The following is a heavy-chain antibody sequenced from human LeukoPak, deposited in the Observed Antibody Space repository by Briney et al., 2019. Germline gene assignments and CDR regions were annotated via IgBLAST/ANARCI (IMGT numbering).Heavy chain of an antibody. J-gene: IGHJ4*02. V-gene: IGHV1-69*04. D-gene: IGHD6-13*01. CDR2: IIPMVNIG. CDR3: ARESTGYSRTWGIDF. CDR1: GGTFSNYA. Sequence: SVKVSCKASGGTFSNYAISWVRQAPGQGLEWMGRIIPMVNIGNYAQKFQGGVTITADKSTSTAYMELSSLRSEDTAVYYCARESTGYSRTWGIDFWGQGTLVTVSS.